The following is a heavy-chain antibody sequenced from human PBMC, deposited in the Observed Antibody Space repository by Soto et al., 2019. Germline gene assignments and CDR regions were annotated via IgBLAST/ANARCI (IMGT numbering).Heavy chain of an antibody. CDR2: IYNSGST. J-gene: IGHJ5*02. CDR3: SRGRGYSGYDPWGAPSQKEFDP. CDR1: GGSVSSGSYY. V-gene: IGHV4-61*01. Sequence: SETLSLTCTVSGGSVSSGSYYWSWIRQPPGKGLEWIGYIYNSGSTNYNPSLKSQVTISVDTSKNQFSLKLSTVTAADTAVNYCSRGRGYSGYDPWGAPSQKEFDPWGQGTLVTVSS. D-gene: IGHD5-12*01.